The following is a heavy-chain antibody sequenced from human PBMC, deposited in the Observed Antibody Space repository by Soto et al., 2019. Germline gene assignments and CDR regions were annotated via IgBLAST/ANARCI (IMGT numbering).Heavy chain of an antibody. CDR3: ARGNHRWLQLWYFDL. J-gene: IGHJ2*01. Sequence: QVQLVQSGAEVKKPGSSVTVSCKASGGTFSSYTISWVRQAPGQGLEWMGGINPIFGTANYAQKFQGRVTIPADESTSTAYMELSSLRSEDTAVYYCARGNHRWLQLWYFDLWGRGTLVTVSS. V-gene: IGHV1-69*12. CDR1: GGTFSSYT. CDR2: INPIFGTA. D-gene: IGHD5-12*01.